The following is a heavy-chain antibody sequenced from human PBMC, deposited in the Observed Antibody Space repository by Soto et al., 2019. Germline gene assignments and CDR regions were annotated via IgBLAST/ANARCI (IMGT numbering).Heavy chain of an antibody. Sequence: QVQLQESGPGLVKPSQTLSLTCTVSGGSISSGGYYWSWLRQHPGKGLEWIGYIYYSGSTYYNPSLKSRVTISVDTSKNQFSLKLSSVTAADTAVDCCARVRPAWLTDYWGQGTLVTVSS. V-gene: IGHV4-31*03. D-gene: IGHD3-22*01. J-gene: IGHJ4*02. CDR1: GGSISSGGYY. CDR2: IYYSGST. CDR3: ARVRPAWLTDY.